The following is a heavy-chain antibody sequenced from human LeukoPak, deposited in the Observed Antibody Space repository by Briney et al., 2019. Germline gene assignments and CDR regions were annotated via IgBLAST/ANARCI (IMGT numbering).Heavy chain of an antibody. V-gene: IGHV3-53*01. Sequence: GGSLRLSCAASGFTVSNNYISWVRQAPGKGLEWVSVIYSGGSTYYKDSVKGRFTISRDNSKNTLYLQINSLTVEDTAIYYCARGPTMYGMDVWGQGATVTVSS. CDR2: IYSGGST. CDR3: ARGPTMYGMDV. CDR1: GFTVSNNY. J-gene: IGHJ6*02.